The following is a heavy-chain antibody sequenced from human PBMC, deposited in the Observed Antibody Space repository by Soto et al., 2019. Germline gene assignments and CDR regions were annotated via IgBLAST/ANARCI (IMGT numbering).Heavy chain of an antibody. J-gene: IGHJ6*02. D-gene: IGHD2-15*01. CDR3: ARDGGYCSGGSCPNYYYGMDV. V-gene: IGHV3-11*06. Sequence: VGSLRLSCAASGFTFSDYYMSWIRQAPGKGLEWVSYISSSSSYTNYADSVKGRFTISRDNAKNSLYLQMNSLRAEDTAVYYCARDGGYCSGGSCPNYYYGMDVWGQGTTVTVS. CDR1: GFTFSDYY. CDR2: ISSSSSYT.